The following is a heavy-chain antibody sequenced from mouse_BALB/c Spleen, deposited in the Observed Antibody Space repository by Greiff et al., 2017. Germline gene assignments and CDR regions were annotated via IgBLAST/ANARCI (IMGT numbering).Heavy chain of an antibody. CDR1: GYTFTEYT. D-gene: IGHD2-4*01. V-gene: IGHV1-18*01. CDR3: ARGWVSTMITTGDY. J-gene: IGHJ2*01. Sequence: EVKLLESGPELVKPGASVKISCTTSGYTFTEYTMHWVKQSHGKSLEWIGGINPNNGGTSYNQKFKGKATLTVDKSSSTAYMELRSLTSEESAVYYCARGWVSTMITTGDYWGQGTTLTVSS. CDR2: INPNNGGT.